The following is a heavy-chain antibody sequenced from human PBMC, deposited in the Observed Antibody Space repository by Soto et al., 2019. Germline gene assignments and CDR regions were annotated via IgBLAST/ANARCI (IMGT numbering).Heavy chain of an antibody. V-gene: IGHV1-18*01. CDR1: GYTLSRSG. Sequence: VQLVQSGAEVKKPGASVKVSCKASGYTLSRSGISWVRQAPGQGLEWMGWISTYNGDTNYAQKVQGRVTMTTDTSTSTAFMELMSLRSDDTAVYYCARSGSVPYYYYGLDVWGQGTTVTVSS. CDR3: ARSGSVPYYYYGLDV. D-gene: IGHD1-26*01. J-gene: IGHJ6*02. CDR2: ISTYNGDT.